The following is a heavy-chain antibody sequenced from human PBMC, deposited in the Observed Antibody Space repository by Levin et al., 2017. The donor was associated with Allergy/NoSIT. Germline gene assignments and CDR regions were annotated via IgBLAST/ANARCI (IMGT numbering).Heavy chain of an antibody. CDR1: GFTFSSYA. CDR2: ISSDGSNK. J-gene: IGHJ4*02. Sequence: GGSLRLSCAASGFTFSSYAMHWVRQAPGKGLEWVAIISSDGSNKNYADTVKGRFTISRDNSKNTLYLQMNSLRAEDTAVYYCARESINYAGDYWGQGTPVTVSS. V-gene: IGHV3-30*14. CDR3: ARESINYAGDY. D-gene: IGHD4-11*01.